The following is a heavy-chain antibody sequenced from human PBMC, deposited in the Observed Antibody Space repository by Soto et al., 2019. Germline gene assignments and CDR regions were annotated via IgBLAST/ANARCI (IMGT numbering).Heavy chain of an antibody. CDR3: AKDRDIVVVVAAFDY. CDR2: IGGSGTTI. V-gene: IGHV3-23*01. D-gene: IGHD2-15*01. Sequence: GGSLRLSRVASGFPFSAYAMNLVRQTPGKGLEWVCGIGGSGTTIYCADSVKGRFTISRDNFGNTMYLQMNSLRAEDTAVYYCAKDRDIVVVVAAFDYWGQGTLVTVSS. J-gene: IGHJ4*02. CDR1: GFPFSAYA.